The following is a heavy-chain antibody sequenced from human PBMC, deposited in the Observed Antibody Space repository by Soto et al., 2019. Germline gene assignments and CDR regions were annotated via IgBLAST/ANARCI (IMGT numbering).Heavy chain of an antibody. CDR1: GDIFSGYS. CDR2: IIPIFGTT. V-gene: IGHV1-69*14. Sequence: QVQLVQSGAEVKMPGSSVKVSCKTSGDIFSGYSISWVRQAPGQGLEWMGGIIPIFGTTNYAQRFHGRVTITADKSTSTVYMELYSLKSEDTAVYSCARDLGSGYDPGDYWGHGTLVTVSS. CDR3: ARDLGSGYDPGDY. D-gene: IGHD5-12*01. J-gene: IGHJ4*01.